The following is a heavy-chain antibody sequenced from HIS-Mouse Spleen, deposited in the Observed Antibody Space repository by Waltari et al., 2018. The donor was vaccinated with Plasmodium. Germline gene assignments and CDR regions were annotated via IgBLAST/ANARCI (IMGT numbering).Heavy chain of an antibody. CDR2: IYYGGST. D-gene: IGHD1-26*01. CDR1: GGSISSSSYY. CDR3: ARRGGSYYYFDY. Sequence: QLQLQESGPGLVKPSETLSLTCTVSGGSISSSSYYWGWIRQPPGKGLEWIGSIYYGGSTDYNPSLKSRVTISVDTSKNQFSLKLSSVTAADTAVYYCARRGGSYYYFDYWGQGTLVTVSS. J-gene: IGHJ4*02. V-gene: IGHV4-39*01.